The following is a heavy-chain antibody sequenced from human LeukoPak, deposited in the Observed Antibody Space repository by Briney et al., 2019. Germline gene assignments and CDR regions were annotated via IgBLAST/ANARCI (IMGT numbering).Heavy chain of an antibody. CDR3: ARESGYCSGGSCYSDLLGAFDI. CDR2: IYSGGST. Sequence: PGGALRLSCAASGFTVSSNYMSWVRQAPGQGLDWVSVIYSGGSTYYADSVKCRFTISRDNSKNTLYLQMNSLRAEDTAVYYCARESGYCSGGSCYSDLLGAFDIGGQGTMVSVSS. D-gene: IGHD2-15*01. J-gene: IGHJ3*02. V-gene: IGHV3-53*01. CDR1: GFTVSSNY.